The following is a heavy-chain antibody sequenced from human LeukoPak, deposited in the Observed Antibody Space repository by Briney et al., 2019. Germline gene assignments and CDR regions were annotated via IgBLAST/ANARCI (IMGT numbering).Heavy chain of an antibody. V-gene: IGHV3-33*01. J-gene: IGHJ4*02. CDR1: GFTFSSYG. CDR3: ARDLLTTVTTYGQFDY. D-gene: IGHD4-17*01. Sequence: PGGSLRRSCAASGFTFSSYGMHWVRQAPGKGLEWVAVIWYDGSNKYYADSVKGRFTISRDNSKNTLYLQMNSLRAEDTAVYYCARDLLTTVTTYGQFDYWGQGTLVTVSS. CDR2: IWYDGSNK.